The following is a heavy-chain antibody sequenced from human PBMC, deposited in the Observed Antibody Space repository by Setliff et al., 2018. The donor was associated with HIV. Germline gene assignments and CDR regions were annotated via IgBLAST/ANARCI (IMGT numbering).Heavy chain of an antibody. CDR1: GFTFSSFW. Sequence: GGSLRLSCAASGFTFSSFWMSWVRQAPGKGLEWVSSINGDSTFIYYADSVKGRFTISRDNAKNSLYLQMNSLRAEDTAVYYCARGVATNLDPWGQGSLVTVSS. V-gene: IGHV3-21*01. J-gene: IGHJ5*02. CDR2: INGDSTFI. D-gene: IGHD5-12*01. CDR3: ARGVATNLDP.